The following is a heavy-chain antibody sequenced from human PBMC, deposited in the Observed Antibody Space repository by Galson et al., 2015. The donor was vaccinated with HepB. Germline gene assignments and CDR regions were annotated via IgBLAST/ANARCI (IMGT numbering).Heavy chain of an antibody. D-gene: IGHD2-2*01. V-gene: IGHV1-69*10. Sequence: SVKVSCKASGGTFSSYAISWVRQAPGQGLEWMGGIIPILGIANYAQKFQGRVTITADKSTSTAYMELSSLRSEDTAVYYCARVPIVVVPAAANYYYYYYMDVWGKGTTVTVSS. CDR1: GGTFSSYA. J-gene: IGHJ6*03. CDR2: IIPILGIA. CDR3: ARVPIVVVPAAANYYYYYYMDV.